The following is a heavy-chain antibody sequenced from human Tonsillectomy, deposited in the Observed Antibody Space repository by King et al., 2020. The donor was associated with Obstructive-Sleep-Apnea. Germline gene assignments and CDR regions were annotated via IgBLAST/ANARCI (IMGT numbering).Heavy chain of an antibody. Sequence: QLQESGPGLVKPSQTLSLTCTVSGDSITSGDYYWNWIRQPPGKGLEWIGYIYYSGNAYYNPSLKSRISISVDTSKNQFSLNLNSVTAADTAVYYCAGERGDGGDIVDYWGRETLAPVSS. D-gene: IGHD3-10*01. CDR3: AGERGDGGDIVDY. CDR1: GDSITSGDYY. J-gene: IGHJ4*02. CDR2: IYYSGNA. V-gene: IGHV4-30-4*08.